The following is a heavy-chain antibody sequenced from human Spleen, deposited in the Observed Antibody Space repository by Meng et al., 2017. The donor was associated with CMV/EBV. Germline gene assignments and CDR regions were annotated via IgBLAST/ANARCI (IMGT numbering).Heavy chain of an antibody. Sequence: GGSLRLSCVASGFTFSAYSMTWVRQAPGKGLEWVSSISSSSSYIYYADSVKGRFTISRDNAKNSLYLQVNSLRAEDAAVYYCARDGLGYCTSSSCQTRNYYYYGMDVWGLGTTVTVSS. CDR2: ISSSSSYI. V-gene: IGHV3-21*01. CDR3: ARDGLGYCTSSSCQTRNYYYYGMDV. J-gene: IGHJ6*02. D-gene: IGHD2-15*01. CDR1: GFTFSAYS.